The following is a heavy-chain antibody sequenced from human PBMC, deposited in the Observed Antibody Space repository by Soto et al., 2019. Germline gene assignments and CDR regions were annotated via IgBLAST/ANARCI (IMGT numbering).Heavy chain of an antibody. Sequence: GGSLRLSCAASGFTFSSYGMHWVRQAPGKGLEWVAVISYDGSNKYYADSVKGRFTISRDNSKNTLYLQMNSLRPEDTAVYYCARLQGSYLDYWGRGTLVTVSS. CDR3: ARLQGSYLDY. J-gene: IGHJ4*02. CDR2: ISYDGSNK. CDR1: GFTFSSYG. V-gene: IGHV3-30*03.